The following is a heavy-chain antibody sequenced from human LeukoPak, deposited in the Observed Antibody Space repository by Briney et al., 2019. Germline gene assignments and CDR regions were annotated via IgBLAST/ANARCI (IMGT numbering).Heavy chain of an antibody. CDR2: IYYSGST. CDR1: GGSITSSDYW. V-gene: IGHV4-39*07. J-gene: IGHJ4*02. CDR3: ARRSSSWYYFED. D-gene: IGHD6-13*01. Sequence: PSETLPLTCTVSGGSITSSDYWWAWIRLPPGRGLEWIGSIYYSGSTYYNPPLKSRATISVDTSKNQFSLKLSSVTAADAAVYFCARRSSSWYYFEDWGQGTLVTVSS.